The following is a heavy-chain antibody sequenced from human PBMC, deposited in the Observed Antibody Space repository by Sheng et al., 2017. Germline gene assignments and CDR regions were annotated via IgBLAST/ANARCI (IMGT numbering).Heavy chain of an antibody. D-gene: IGHD7-27*01. CDR3: TTEVYLGKWYFDL. V-gene: IGHV3-15*01. CDR1: GFTFSNAW. CDR2: IKSKTDGGTT. J-gene: IGHJ2*01. Sequence: EVQLVESGGGLVKPGGSLRLSCAASGFTFSNAWMSWVRQAPGKGLEWVGRIKSKTDGGTTDYAAPVKGRFTISRDDSKTTLYLQMNSLKTEDTAVYYCTTEVYLGKWYFDLWGRGTLVTVSS.